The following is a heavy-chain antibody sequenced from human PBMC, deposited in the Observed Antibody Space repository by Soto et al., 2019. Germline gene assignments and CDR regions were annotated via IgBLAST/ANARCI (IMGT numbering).Heavy chain of an antibody. D-gene: IGHD3-10*01. CDR1: GFTFSSYG. CDR3: AREYVVRGGLTRRGMDV. V-gene: IGHV3-33*01. J-gene: IGHJ6*02. CDR2: IWYDGSNK. Sequence: PGGSLRLSCAASGFTFSSYGMHWVRQAPGKGLEWVAVIWYDGSNKYYADSVKGRFTISRDNSKNTLYLQMNSLRAEDTAVYYCAREYVVRGGLTRRGMDVWGQGTTVTVSS.